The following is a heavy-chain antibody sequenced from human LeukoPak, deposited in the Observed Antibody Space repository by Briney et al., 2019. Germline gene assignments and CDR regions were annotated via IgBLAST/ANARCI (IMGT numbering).Heavy chain of an antibody. CDR1: GGTFSSYA. D-gene: IGHD1-7*01. CDR2: IIPIFGTA. V-gene: IGHV1-69*01. CDR3: ARDRTRNNWNYDWFDP. Sequence: SVKVSCKASGGTFSSYAISWVRQAPGQGLEWMGGIIPIFGTANYAQKFQGRVTITADESTSTAYMELSSLRSEDTAVYYCARDRTRNNWNYDWFDPRGQGTLVTVSS. J-gene: IGHJ5*02.